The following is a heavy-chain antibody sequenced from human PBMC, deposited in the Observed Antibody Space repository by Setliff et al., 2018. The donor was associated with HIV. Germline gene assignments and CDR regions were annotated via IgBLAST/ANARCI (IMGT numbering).Heavy chain of an antibody. CDR1: GGSISSYY. J-gene: IGHJ4*02. V-gene: IGHV4-59*12. D-gene: IGHD2-15*01. Sequence: KTLETLSLTCTVSGGSISSYYWTWIRQPPGKGLEWVGYIYYSGSSNYNPSLKSRFTISRDNAKNSLYLQMNSLSDEDTAIYYCARDRDGKDYWGQGTLVTVSS. CDR3: ARDRDGKDY. CDR2: IYYSGSS.